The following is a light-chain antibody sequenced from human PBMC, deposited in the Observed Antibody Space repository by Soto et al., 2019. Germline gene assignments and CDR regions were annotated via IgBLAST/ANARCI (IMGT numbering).Light chain of an antibody. CDR3: QQYNSYSYT. Sequence: DIQMTQSPSTLSASVGDRVTITCRASQSINNWLAWYQQKPGKAPKLLIYKASNLQSGVPSRFSGSGSRTEFTLTISSLQPDDFATYYCQQYNSYSYTFGQGTKLEIK. V-gene: IGKV1-5*03. J-gene: IGKJ2*01. CDR1: QSINNW. CDR2: KAS.